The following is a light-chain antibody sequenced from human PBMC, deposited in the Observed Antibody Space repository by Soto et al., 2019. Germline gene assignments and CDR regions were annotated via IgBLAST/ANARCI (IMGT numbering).Light chain of an antibody. CDR3: QKYTSAPIT. J-gene: IGKJ5*01. V-gene: IGKV1-27*01. CDR2: AAS. Sequence: DIQMTQSPSSLSASVGDRVTITCRASQGINNYLAWYQQKPGKVPKLLIYAASTLQSGVPSRFSGSGSGTDFIRTISTLNAEDDATYYCQKYTSAPITFGQGTTLAIK. CDR1: QGINNY.